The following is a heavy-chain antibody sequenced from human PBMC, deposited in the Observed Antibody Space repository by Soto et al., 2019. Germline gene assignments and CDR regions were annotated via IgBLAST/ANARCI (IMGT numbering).Heavy chain of an antibody. J-gene: IGHJ4*02. CDR3: ARDYGSGSYYIGYIDY. V-gene: IGHV3-30-3*01. Sequence: GGSLRLSCAASGFTFSSYAMHWVRQAPDKGLEWVAVISYDGSNKYYADSVKGRFTISRDNSKNTLYLQMNSLRAEDTAVYYCARDYGSGSYYIGYIDYWGQGTLVTVSS. D-gene: IGHD3-10*01. CDR2: ISYDGSNK. CDR1: GFTFSSYA.